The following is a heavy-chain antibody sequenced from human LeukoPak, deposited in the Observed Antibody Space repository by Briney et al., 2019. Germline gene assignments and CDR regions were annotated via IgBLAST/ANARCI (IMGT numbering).Heavy chain of an antibody. Sequence: SETLSLTCTVSGNSFGDYYWSWIRQPAGKGLEWIGRIYTSGSTTYNPSLKSRVTISVDTSKNQFSLKLSSVTAADTAVYYCARDRGSEYIYADNPAVPYMDVWGKGTTVTVSS. CDR3: ARDRGSEYIYADNPAVPYMDV. D-gene: IGHD5-18*01. CDR1: GNSFGDYY. V-gene: IGHV4-4*07. J-gene: IGHJ6*03. CDR2: IYTSGST.